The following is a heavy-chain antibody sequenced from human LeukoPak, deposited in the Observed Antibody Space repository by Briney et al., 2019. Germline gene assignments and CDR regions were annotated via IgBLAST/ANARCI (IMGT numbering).Heavy chain of an antibody. Sequence: GGSLRLSCAASGFTFSNYRMSWVRQAPGKGLEWVANIKQDGSEKYYVDSVKGRFIISRDNAKNSLYLQMNNLRAEDTAVYYCARAPGNRNLDYWGQGTLVTVSS. CDR2: IKQDGSEK. CDR1: GFTFSNYR. V-gene: IGHV3-7*01. J-gene: IGHJ4*02. CDR3: ARAPGNRNLDY.